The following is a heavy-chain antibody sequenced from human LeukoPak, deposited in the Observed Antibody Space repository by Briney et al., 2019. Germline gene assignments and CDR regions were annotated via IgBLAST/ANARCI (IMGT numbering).Heavy chain of an antibody. V-gene: IGHV3-23*01. J-gene: IGHJ5*02. CDR2: ISGSGGST. Sequence: GGSLRLSCAASGFTFSSYAMSWVRQAPGKGLEWVSAISGSGGSTYYADSVKGRFTISRDNSKNTLYLQMNSLRAEDTAVYYCARDLQGFEVGATRGFDPWGQGTLVTVSS. D-gene: IGHD1-26*01. CDR1: GFTFSSYA. CDR3: ARDLQGFEVGATRGFDP.